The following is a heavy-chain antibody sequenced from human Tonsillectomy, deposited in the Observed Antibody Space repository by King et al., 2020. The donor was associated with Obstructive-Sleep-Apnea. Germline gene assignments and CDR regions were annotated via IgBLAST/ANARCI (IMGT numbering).Heavy chain of an antibody. J-gene: IGHJ5*02. CDR1: GFTVSSNY. Sequence: EVQLVESGGGLVQPGGSLRLSCAASGFTVSSNYMSWVRQAPGKGLEWVSVIYTGGTTYYADSVEGRFTISRDNPKNTLYLQMNSRRADDTAVYYCARGHYDVLTGYYSSPWGQGTLVTVSS. CDR2: IYTGGTT. D-gene: IGHD3-9*01. V-gene: IGHV3-66*01. CDR3: ARGHYDVLTGYYSSP.